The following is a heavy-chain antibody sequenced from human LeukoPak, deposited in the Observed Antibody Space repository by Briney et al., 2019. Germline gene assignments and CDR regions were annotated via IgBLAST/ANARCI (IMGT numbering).Heavy chain of an antibody. V-gene: IGHV4-39*01. CDR2: IYYSGST. CDR3: ARRIAVTKYYFDD. Sequence: SETLSLTCNVSGGSISSSNYYWGWIRQPPGKGLEWIGSIYYSGSTYYNPSLKSRVTISADTSKNQFSLKLSSVTAADTAVYYCARRIAVTKYYFDDWGQGTPVTVSS. CDR1: GGSISSSNYY. J-gene: IGHJ4*02. D-gene: IGHD6-19*01.